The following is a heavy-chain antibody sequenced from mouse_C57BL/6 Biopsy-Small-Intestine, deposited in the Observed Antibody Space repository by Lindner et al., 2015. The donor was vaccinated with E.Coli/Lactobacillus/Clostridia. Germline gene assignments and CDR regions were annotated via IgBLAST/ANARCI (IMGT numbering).Heavy chain of an antibody. V-gene: IGHV1-81*01. J-gene: IGHJ2*01. CDR1: GNTFTSFG. D-gene: IGHD2-5*01. Sequence: VQLQESGAELARPGASVKLSCKASGNTFTSFGITWVKQRTGQGLEWIGEIYPRSGNTYYNEKFKGKAILTADKSSSTAYMELRSLTSEDSAVYFCARLGYSNYGDYWGQGTTLTVSS. CDR3: ARLGYSNYGDY. CDR2: IYPRSGNT.